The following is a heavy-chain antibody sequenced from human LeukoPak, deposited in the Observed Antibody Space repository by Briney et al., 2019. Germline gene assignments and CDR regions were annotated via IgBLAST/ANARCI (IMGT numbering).Heavy chain of an antibody. Sequence: GSLRLSCAASGFTFSSYWMHWVRQAPGKGLEWVSVIYSGGSTYYADSVKGRFTISRDNAKNSLYLQMNSLRAEDTAVYYCARSSYDYVWGSYRYADYWGQGTLVTVSS. J-gene: IGHJ4*02. CDR2: IYSGGST. CDR3: ARSSYDYVWGSYRYADY. CDR1: GFTFSSYW. V-gene: IGHV3-66*01. D-gene: IGHD3-16*02.